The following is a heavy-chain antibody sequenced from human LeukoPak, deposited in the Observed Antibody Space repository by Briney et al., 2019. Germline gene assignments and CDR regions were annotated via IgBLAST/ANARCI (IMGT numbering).Heavy chain of an antibody. CDR2: IIPIFGTA. CDR1: GGTFSSYA. V-gene: IGHV1-69*13. Sequence: ASVKVSCKASGGTFSSYAISWVRQAPGQGLEWMGGIIPIFGTASYAQKFQGRVTITADESTSTAYMELSSLRSEDTAVYYCARSSSDRLRYFDWYNFAEYFQHWGQGTLVTVSS. D-gene: IGHD3-9*01. CDR3: ARSSSDRLRYFDWYNFAEYFQH. J-gene: IGHJ1*01.